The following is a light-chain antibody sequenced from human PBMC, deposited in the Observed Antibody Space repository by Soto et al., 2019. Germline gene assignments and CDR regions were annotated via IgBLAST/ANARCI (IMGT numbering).Light chain of an antibody. CDR1: SSDVGGYNY. V-gene: IGLV2-14*01. CDR3: SSYTSSSTQV. Sequence: QSVLTQPASVSGSPGQSITISCTGTSSDVGGYNYVSWYQQHPGKAPKLIIYDVSKRPSGVSNRFSGSKSGNTASLTISGRQAEDEADYYCSSYTSSSTQVFGGGTKLTVL. CDR2: DVS. J-gene: IGLJ2*01.